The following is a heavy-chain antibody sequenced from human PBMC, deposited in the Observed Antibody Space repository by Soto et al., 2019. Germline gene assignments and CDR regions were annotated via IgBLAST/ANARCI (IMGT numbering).Heavy chain of an antibody. CDR2: IYNSGRT. CDR3: AGDIPSGSYRFDY. CDR1: GGSISSYP. Sequence: QVQLQESGPGLVKPSETLSLSCTVSGGSISSYPWSWIRQPPGKGLEWIGYIYNSGRTIYNPSFRSRVTILLDKPKSQFTLNLGSVTAADTSIYYCAGDIPSGSYRFDYWGQGTLVTVSS. J-gene: IGHJ4*02. V-gene: IGHV4-59*08. D-gene: IGHD1-26*01.